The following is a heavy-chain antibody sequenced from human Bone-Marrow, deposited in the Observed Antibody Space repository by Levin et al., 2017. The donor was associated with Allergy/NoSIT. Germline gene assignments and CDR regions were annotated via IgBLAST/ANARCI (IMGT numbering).Heavy chain of an antibody. V-gene: IGHV1-69*02. CDR3: ASSQGGNYPFDY. J-gene: IGHJ4*02. CDR2: IIPILGIA. Sequence: PAASVKVSCKASGGTFSSYTISWVRQAPGQGLEWMGRIIPILGIANYAQKFQGRVTITADKSTSTAYMELSSLRSEDTAVYYCASSQGGNYPFDYWGQGTLVTVSS. CDR1: GGTFSSYT. D-gene: IGHD4-11*01.